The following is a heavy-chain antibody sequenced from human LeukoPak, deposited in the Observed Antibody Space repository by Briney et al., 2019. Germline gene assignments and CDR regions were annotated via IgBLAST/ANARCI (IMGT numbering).Heavy chain of an antibody. D-gene: IGHD2-2*01. J-gene: IGHJ4*02. CDR3: ARVVVPAAPVFDY. CDR2: IYYSGST. V-gene: IGHV4-59*01. CDR1: GGSISSYY. Sequence: PSETLSLTCTVSGGSISSYYWSWIRQPPGKGLEWIGYIYYSGSTNYNPSLKSRVTISVDTSKNQFSLKLSSVTAADTAAYYCARVVVPAAPVFDYWGQGTLVTVSS.